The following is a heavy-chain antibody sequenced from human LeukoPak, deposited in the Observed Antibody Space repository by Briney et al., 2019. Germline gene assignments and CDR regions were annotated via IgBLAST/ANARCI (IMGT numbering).Heavy chain of an antibody. CDR1: GFTFSSYG. CDR3: AKETAPYSYDSSTFNY. J-gene: IGHJ4*02. Sequence: GGSLRLSCAASGFTFSSYGMHWVHQAPGKGLEWVAFIRYDGSNKYYADSVKGRFTISRDNSKNTLYLQMNSLRAEDTAVYYCAKETAPYSYDSSTFNYWGQGTLVTVSS. CDR2: IRYDGSNK. D-gene: IGHD3-22*01. V-gene: IGHV3-30*02.